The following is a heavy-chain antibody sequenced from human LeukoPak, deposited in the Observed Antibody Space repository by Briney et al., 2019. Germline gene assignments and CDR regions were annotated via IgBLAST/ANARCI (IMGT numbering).Heavy chain of an antibody. V-gene: IGHV1-69*04. J-gene: IGHJ6*02. CDR2: IIPILGIA. CDR1: GGTFSSYA. D-gene: IGHD3-10*01. Sequence: SVKVSCKASGGTFSSYAISWVRQAPGQGLEWMGRIIPILGIANYAQKFQGRVTITADKSTSTAYMELSNLRSEDTAVYYCANLGRNYGSGSYMSMDVWGQGTTVTVSS. CDR3: ANLGRNYGSGSYMSMDV.